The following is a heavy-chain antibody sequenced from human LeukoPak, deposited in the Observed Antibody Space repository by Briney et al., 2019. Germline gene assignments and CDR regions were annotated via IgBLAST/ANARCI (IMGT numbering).Heavy chain of an antibody. D-gene: IGHD6-13*01. CDR1: GGSVSNNNFY. V-gene: IGHV4-39*01. CDR3: ARLWSSFDGFDI. Sequence: SETLSLTGTVSGGSVSNNNFYWGWIRQSPGKGLEWIGIIYYSGITYYNPSLKSRVIMAVDTSKDQFSLQLNSVSAADTAVYYSARLWSSFDGFDIWGQGTMVTVSS. CDR2: IYYSGIT. J-gene: IGHJ3*02.